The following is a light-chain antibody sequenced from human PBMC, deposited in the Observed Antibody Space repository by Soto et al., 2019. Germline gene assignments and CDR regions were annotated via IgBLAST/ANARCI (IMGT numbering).Light chain of an antibody. V-gene: IGLV2-8*01. CDR1: SSDVGGDKY. CDR2: EVS. J-gene: IGLJ1*01. Sequence: QSALTQPASVSGSPGQSITISCTGTSSDVGGDKYVSWYQQHPGKVPKLILYEVSDRPSGVPDRFSGSKSGNTASLTVSGLQADDEADYYCSAYAGSNTFVFGTGTKVTVL. CDR3: SAYAGSNTFV.